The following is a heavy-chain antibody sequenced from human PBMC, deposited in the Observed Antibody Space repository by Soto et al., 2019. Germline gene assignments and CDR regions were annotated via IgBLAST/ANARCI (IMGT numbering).Heavy chain of an antibody. CDR2: IYYSGST. V-gene: IGHV4-30-4*01. J-gene: IGHJ6*02. D-gene: IGHD2-2*01. CDR1: GGSISSGDYY. CDR3: ARDLQDIVLVPASPFPGMDV. Sequence: PSETLSLTCTVSGGSISSGDYYWSWIRQPPGKGLEWIGYIYYSGSTYYNPSLRSRVTISVDTSKNQFSLKLSSVTAADTAVYYCARDLQDIVLVPASPFPGMDVWGQGTTVTVS.